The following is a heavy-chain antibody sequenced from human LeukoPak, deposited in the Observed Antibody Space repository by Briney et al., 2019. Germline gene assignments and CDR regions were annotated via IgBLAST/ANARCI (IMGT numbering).Heavy chain of an antibody. Sequence: QTGGSLRLSCAASGFTFSSYAMSWVRQAPGKGLEWVSAISGSGGSTYYADSVKGRFTISRDNSKNTLYLQMNSLRAEDTAVYYCAKVNLGFSGYNWNYAPTYYFDYWGQGTLVTVSS. J-gene: IGHJ4*02. CDR2: ISGSGGST. V-gene: IGHV3-23*01. CDR1: GFTFSSYA. CDR3: AKVNLGFSGYNWNYAPTYYFDY. D-gene: IGHD1-7*01.